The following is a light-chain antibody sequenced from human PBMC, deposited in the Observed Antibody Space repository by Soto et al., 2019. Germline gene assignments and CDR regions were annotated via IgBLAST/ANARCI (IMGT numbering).Light chain of an antibody. CDR2: TNN. CDR3: AAWEDSLNGVV. Sequence: QSVLTQPPSASGTPGQRVTLSCSGSSSNIGSNTVNWYQHLPATAPKLLIDTNNQRPSGVPDRFSGSKSGTSASLAISGLQSEDEAEYYCAAWEDSLNGVVFGGGTKLTVL. CDR1: SSNIGSNT. V-gene: IGLV1-44*01. J-gene: IGLJ2*01.